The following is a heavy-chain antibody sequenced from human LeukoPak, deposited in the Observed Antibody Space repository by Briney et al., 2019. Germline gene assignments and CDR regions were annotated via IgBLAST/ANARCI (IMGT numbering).Heavy chain of an antibody. CDR2: ISSSSSYI. Sequence: GGSLRLSCAASGFTFSSYSMNWVRPAPGKGLELVSSISSSSSYIYYADSVKGRFTISRDNAKNSLYLQMNSLRAEDTAVYYCARDLSPYYDSSGYLIWGQGTLVTVSS. J-gene: IGHJ4*02. CDR1: GFTFSSYS. D-gene: IGHD3-22*01. V-gene: IGHV3-21*01. CDR3: ARDLSPYYDSSGYLI.